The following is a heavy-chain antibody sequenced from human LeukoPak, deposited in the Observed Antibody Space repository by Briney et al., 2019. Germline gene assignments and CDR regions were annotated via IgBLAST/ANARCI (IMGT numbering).Heavy chain of an antibody. CDR3: ACTTTRRLNGVSDY. Sequence: SETLSLTCTVSGDSIRSEYWTWIRQPAGKGLEWIGRIYSSGPTSYNPSLKSRVAISVDTSKNQFSLRLSSLTAADTAVYYCACTTTRRLNGVSDYWGQGTLVTVSS. D-gene: IGHD2-2*01. V-gene: IGHV4-4*07. CDR2: IYSSGPT. J-gene: IGHJ4*02. CDR1: GDSIRSEY.